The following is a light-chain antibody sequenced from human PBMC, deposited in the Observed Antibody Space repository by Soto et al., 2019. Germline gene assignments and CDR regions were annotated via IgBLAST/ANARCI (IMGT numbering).Light chain of an antibody. Sequence: DSQMTQSPSTLSASVGDRVTITCRASLSISTWSAWYQQKPGKAPKLLIYKSSSLESGVPSRFSGSGSGTEFTLTISSLQPDDFATYYCQQYNDYPWTFGQGTKVEIK. CDR2: KSS. J-gene: IGKJ1*01. CDR3: QQYNDYPWT. CDR1: LSISTW. V-gene: IGKV1-5*03.